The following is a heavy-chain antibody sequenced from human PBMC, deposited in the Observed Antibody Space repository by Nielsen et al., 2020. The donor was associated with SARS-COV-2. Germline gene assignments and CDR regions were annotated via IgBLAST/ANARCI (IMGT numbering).Heavy chain of an antibody. V-gene: IGHV3-74*01. CDR3: ARGRLIVGATSDDAFDI. J-gene: IGHJ3*02. D-gene: IGHD1-26*01. CDR1: GFTFSSYS. CDR2: INSDGSST. Sequence: GGSLRLSCAASGFTFSSYSMNWVRQAPGKGLVWVSRINSDGSSTSYADSVKGRFTISRDNAKNTLYLQMNSLRAEDTAVYYCARGRLIVGATSDDAFDIWGQGTMVTVSS.